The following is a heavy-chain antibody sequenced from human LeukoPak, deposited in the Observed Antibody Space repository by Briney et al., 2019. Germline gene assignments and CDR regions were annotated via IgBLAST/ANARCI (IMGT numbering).Heavy chain of an antibody. D-gene: IGHD1-26*01. CDR1: GFTFSSYA. J-gene: IGHJ4*02. CDR2: ISYDGSNK. CDR3: VRGWDQTDY. Sequence: SGGSLRLSCAASGFTFSSYAMHWVRQAPGKGLEWVAVISYDGSNKYYADSVKGRFTISRDNAKNSLYLQMNSLRAEDTAVYYCVRGWDQTDYWGQGTLVTVSS. V-gene: IGHV3-30-3*01.